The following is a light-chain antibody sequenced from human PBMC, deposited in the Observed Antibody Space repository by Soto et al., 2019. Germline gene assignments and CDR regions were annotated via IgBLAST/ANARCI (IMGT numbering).Light chain of an antibody. Sequence: QSALTQPASVSGSPGQSIAISCTGTSSDVGAYNYVSWYQQHPGNAPKLMIHDVRIRPSGVSDRFSGSKSGNTASLTISGLQAEDEADYYCSSYTSSNTRVLGTGTKLTVL. CDR2: DVR. CDR1: SSDVGAYNY. CDR3: SSYTSSNTRV. V-gene: IGLV2-14*03. J-gene: IGLJ1*01.